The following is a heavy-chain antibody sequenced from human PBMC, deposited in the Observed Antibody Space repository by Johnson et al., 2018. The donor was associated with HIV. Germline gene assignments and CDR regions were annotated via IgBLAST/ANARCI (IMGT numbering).Heavy chain of an antibody. V-gene: IGHV3-11*01. CDR1: GFIFSDYY. D-gene: IGHD3-16*01. CDR2: ISSSGSTI. J-gene: IGHJ3*02. Sequence: VQLVESGGGVVQPGRSQRLSCAASGFIFSDYYMTWIRQAPGKGLEWVSYISSSGSTIYYADSVKGRFTISRDNAKNSLYLQMNSLRAEDTVLYYCAKDRGTDDAFDIWGQGTMVTVSS. CDR3: AKDRGTDDAFDI.